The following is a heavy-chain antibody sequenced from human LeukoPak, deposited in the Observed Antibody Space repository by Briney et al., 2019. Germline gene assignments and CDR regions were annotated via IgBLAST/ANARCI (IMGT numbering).Heavy chain of an antibody. Sequence: PPEALSLTCAVYGGSFSGYYWSWIRQPPGKGLEWIGEINHSGSTNYNPSLKSRVTISVDTSKNQFSLKLSSVTAADTAVYYCARGAWIQLWFPNYYMDVWGKGTTVTVSS. D-gene: IGHD5-18*01. V-gene: IGHV4-34*01. CDR2: INHSGST. CDR1: GGSFSGYY. J-gene: IGHJ6*03. CDR3: ARGAWIQLWFPNYYMDV.